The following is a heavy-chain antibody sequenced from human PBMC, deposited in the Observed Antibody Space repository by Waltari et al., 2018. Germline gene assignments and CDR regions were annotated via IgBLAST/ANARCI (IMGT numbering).Heavy chain of an antibody. J-gene: IGHJ5*02. V-gene: IGHV3-53*01. Sequence: EVQLVESGGGLIQPGGSLRLSCAASGFTVSSNYMSWVHQAPGKGLDWVSVIYSGGRTYYADAVKGRFTISRDNSKNTLYLQMNSLRAEDTAVYYCARVRYAWNFDFWSGAYNWFDPWGQGTLVTVSS. CDR1: GFTVSSNY. CDR2: IYSGGRT. D-gene: IGHD3-3*01. CDR3: ARVRYAWNFDFWSGAYNWFDP.